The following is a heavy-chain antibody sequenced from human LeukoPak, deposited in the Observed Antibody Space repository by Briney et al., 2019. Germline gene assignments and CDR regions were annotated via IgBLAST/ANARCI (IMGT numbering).Heavy chain of an antibody. CDR2: INPNSGGT. CDR1: GYTITGYY. D-gene: IGHD6-6*01. CDR3: ARDRNRIAARPSPKVGFDP. V-gene: IGHV1-2*02. Sequence: ASVKVSCKASGYTITGYYMHWVRQAPGQGLEWMGWINPNSGGTNYAQKFQGRVTMTRDTSISTAYMELSRLRSDDTAVYYCARDRNRIAARPSPKVGFDPWGQGTLVTVSS. J-gene: IGHJ5*02.